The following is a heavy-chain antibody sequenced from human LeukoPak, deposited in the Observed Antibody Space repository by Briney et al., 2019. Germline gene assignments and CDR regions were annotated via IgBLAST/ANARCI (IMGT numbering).Heavy chain of an antibody. CDR3: ARAMSIAARLQTIFDY. CDR1: GASISSDY. Sequence: SETLSLTCTVSGASISSDYWSWIRQPPGKGLEWIGYIFFSGSTNYNPSLKSRVTISVDTSKNQFSLKLSSVTAADTAVYYCARAMSIAARLQTIFDYWGQGTLVTVSS. CDR2: IFFSGST. D-gene: IGHD6-6*01. V-gene: IGHV4-59*12. J-gene: IGHJ4*02.